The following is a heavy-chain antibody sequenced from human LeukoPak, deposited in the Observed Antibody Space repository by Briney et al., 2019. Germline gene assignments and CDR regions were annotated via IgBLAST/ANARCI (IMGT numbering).Heavy chain of an antibody. CDR2: IQQHGSVK. Sequence: GGSLRLSCAASGFTFSSYWMSWVRQAPGKGREWVANIQQHGSVKYYVDSAKGRFTISRDNGENSMFLEMNSLRADDTAVYYCARGSRDNSGYRYYFDYWGQGTLVTVSS. V-gene: IGHV3-7*01. D-gene: IGHD3-22*01. CDR3: ARGSRDNSGYRYYFDY. CDR1: GFTFSSYW. J-gene: IGHJ4*02.